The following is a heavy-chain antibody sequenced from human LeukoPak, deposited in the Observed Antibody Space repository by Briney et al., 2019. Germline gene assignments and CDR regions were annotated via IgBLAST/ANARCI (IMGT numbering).Heavy chain of an antibody. CDR2: IKHDGSQK. J-gene: IGHJ3*02. V-gene: IGHV3-7*05. CDR3: ARDGMGGIKACDI. CDR1: GFTFSRYC. Sequence: PRGSPRLSSAASGFTFSRYCMSWVRQAPRRGLEWVTNIKHDGSQKYYVDSVKGRITISRDNAKNSLYLQMNSVRAEDTAVYYCARDGMGGIKACDIWGEGTMVTVSS. D-gene: IGHD3-16*01.